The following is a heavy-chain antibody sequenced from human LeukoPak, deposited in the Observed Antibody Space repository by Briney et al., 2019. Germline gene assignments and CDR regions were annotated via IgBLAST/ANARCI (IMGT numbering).Heavy chain of an antibody. CDR2: IYPGDSDT. V-gene: IGHV5-51*01. CDR1: GYSFTSYW. CDR3: ARTYSSGYSVWGYYYYYGMDV. J-gene: IGHJ6*02. D-gene: IGHD3-22*01. Sequence: GESLKIPCKGSGYSFTSYWIGWVRQMPGKGLEWMGIIYPGDSDTRYSPSFQGQVTISADKSISTAYLQWSSLKASDTAMYYCARTYSSGYSVWGYYYYYGMDVWGQGTTVTVSS.